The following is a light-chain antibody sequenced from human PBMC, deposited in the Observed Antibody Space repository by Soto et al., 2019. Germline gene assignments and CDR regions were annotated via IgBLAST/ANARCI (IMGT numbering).Light chain of an antibody. V-gene: IGKV1D-12*01. CDR1: QDISRW. Sequence: DIQMTQSPSSMPASVGDTVTITCRASQDISRWLAWYQLKPGQAPKFLIYAASNLQNGDPSRFSGSGSGTDFTLTISSLQPEDFATYYCQQRNNFPVTFGQGTRLE. CDR3: QQRNNFPVT. J-gene: IGKJ5*01. CDR2: AAS.